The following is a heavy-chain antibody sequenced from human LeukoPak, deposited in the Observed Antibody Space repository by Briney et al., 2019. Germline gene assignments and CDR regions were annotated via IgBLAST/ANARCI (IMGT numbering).Heavy chain of an antibody. CDR3: AKSRYYDSSGYCLDY. V-gene: IGHV3-30-3*01. CDR1: GFTFSAFA. Sequence: GGSLRLSCAASGFTFSAFAMHWARQAPGKGLEWVAAISYDASNKYYAVSVRGRFTISRDNSRNTLFLQMNSLRAEDTAVYYCAKSRYYDSSGYCLDYWGQGTLVTVSS. D-gene: IGHD3-22*01. J-gene: IGHJ4*02. CDR2: ISYDASNK.